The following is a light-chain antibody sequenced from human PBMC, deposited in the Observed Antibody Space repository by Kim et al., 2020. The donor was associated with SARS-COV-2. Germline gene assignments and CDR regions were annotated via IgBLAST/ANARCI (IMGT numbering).Light chain of an antibody. V-gene: IGLV3-1*01. CDR1: KLGDKY. Sequence: SYELTQPPSVSVSPGQTASITCSGDKLGDKYACWYQQKPGQSPVLVIYQDSKRPSGIPERFSGSNSGNTATLTISGTQAMDEADYYCQAWDSSTANYVFGTRTKVTVL. J-gene: IGLJ1*01. CDR2: QDS. CDR3: QAWDSSTANYV.